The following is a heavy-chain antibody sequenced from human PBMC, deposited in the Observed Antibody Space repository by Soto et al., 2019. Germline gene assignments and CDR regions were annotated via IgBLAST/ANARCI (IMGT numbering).Heavy chain of an antibody. D-gene: IGHD6-19*01. CDR2: IWYDGSNK. J-gene: IGHJ4*02. CDR1: GFTFSSYG. CDR3: ASPSQYSSGWFDC. V-gene: IGHV3-33*01. Sequence: QVQLVESGGGVVQPGRSLRLSCAASGFTFSSYGMHWVRQAPGKGLEWVAVIWYDGSNKYYADSVKGRFTISRDNSKNTLYLQMNSLRAEDTAVYYCASPSQYSSGWFDCWGQGTLVTVSS.